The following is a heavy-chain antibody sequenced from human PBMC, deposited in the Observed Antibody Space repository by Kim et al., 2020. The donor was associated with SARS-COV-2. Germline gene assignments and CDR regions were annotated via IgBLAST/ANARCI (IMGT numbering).Heavy chain of an antibody. Sequence: LSLTCATSGFTFDRIAMHWVRQAPGEGLEWVSVISWNGGIKDYAESVKGRFTISRDDAKKSVYLQMDSLRPEDTALYYCAKDSWLYSGGSYLDSWGQGALVIGSS. CDR3: AKDSWLYSGGSYLDS. J-gene: IGHJ4*02. CDR1: GFTFDRIA. D-gene: IGHD2-15*01. CDR2: ISWNGGIK. V-gene: IGHV3-9*01.